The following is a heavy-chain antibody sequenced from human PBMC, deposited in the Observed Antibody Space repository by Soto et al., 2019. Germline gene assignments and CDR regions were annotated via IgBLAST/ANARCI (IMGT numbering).Heavy chain of an antibody. CDR2: ISYDGSNK. D-gene: IGHD2-2*01. Sequence: QVQLVESGGDVVQPGRSLRLSCAASGFTFSSYGMHWVRQAPGKGLEWVAVISYDGSNKYYADSVKGRFTISRDNSKNTLYLQMNSLRAEDTAVYYCAKDPVYCISTSCSYYFDYWGQGTLVTVSS. V-gene: IGHV3-30*18. J-gene: IGHJ4*02. CDR3: AKDPVYCISTSCSYYFDY. CDR1: GFTFSSYG.